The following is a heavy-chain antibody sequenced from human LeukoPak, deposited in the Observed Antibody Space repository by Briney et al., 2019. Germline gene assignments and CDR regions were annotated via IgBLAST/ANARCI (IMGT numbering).Heavy chain of an antibody. Sequence: GGSLRLSCAASGFTFSSYSMNWVRQAPGKGLEWVSYISSSSSTIYYADSVKGRFTISRDNAKNSLYLQMNSLRAEETDVYYCARDNWNYALHFDYWGQGTLVTVSS. V-gene: IGHV3-48*01. CDR2: ISSSSSTI. CDR1: GFTFSSYS. CDR3: ARDNWNYALHFDY. D-gene: IGHD1-7*01. J-gene: IGHJ4*02.